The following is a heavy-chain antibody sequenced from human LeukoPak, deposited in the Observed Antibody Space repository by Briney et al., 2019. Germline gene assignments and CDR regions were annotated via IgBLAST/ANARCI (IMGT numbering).Heavy chain of an antibody. V-gene: IGHV1-46*01. Sequence: ASVKVSCKASGYTFTSYYMHWVRQAPGQGLEWMGINNPSGGSASYAQKFQGRVTMTRHMSTSTVYMELSSLRSEDTAVYYCAKDVDTVVVPELFGCPGHYWGQGTLVTVSS. CDR3: AKDVDTVVVPELFGCPGHY. J-gene: IGHJ4*02. D-gene: IGHD2-2*03. CDR2: NNPSGGSA. CDR1: GYTFTSYY.